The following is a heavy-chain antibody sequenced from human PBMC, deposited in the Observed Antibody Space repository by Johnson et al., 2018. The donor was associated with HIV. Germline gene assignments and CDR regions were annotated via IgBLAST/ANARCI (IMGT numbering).Heavy chain of an antibody. V-gene: IGHV3-7*05. D-gene: IGHD6-6*01. Sequence: VQLVESGGGVVHPGRSLRLSCAASGFTFSSYWMSWVRQAPGKGLEWVANIKQDGSEKYYVDAGKGRVTISRDNAKNSLYLQMNSLRAEDTAVYYCASLVGSSSGEAFDIWGQGTMVTVSS. J-gene: IGHJ3*02. CDR3: ASLVGSSSGEAFDI. CDR2: IKQDGSEK. CDR1: GFTFSSYW.